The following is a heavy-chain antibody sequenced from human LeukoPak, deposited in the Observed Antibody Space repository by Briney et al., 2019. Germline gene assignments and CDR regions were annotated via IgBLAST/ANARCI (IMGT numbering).Heavy chain of an antibody. V-gene: IGHV1-69*13. CDR1: GGTFSSYA. D-gene: IGHD2-2*01. Sequence: ASVKVSCKASGGTFSSYAISWVRQAPRQGLEWMGGIIPIFGTANYAQKFQGRVTITADESTSTAYMELSSLRSEDTAVYYCARDVNYCSSTSCYYYGMDVWGQGTTVTVSS. CDR2: IIPIFGTA. J-gene: IGHJ6*02. CDR3: ARDVNYCSSTSCYYYGMDV.